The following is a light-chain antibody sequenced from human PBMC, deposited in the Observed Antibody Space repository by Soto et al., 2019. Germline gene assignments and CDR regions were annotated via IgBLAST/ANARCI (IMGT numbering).Light chain of an antibody. CDR1: QGISGY. CDR2: AAS. CDR3: QQSYSSPPT. Sequence: DIQLTQSPSFLSASVGDRVTITCRASQGISGYLAWYHQKPGKAPKLLIYAASSLQSGVPSRFSGSRSGPDFTLTIGSLQPEDFATYYCQQSYSSPPTFGQGTKVDIK. J-gene: IGKJ1*01. V-gene: IGKV1-39*01.